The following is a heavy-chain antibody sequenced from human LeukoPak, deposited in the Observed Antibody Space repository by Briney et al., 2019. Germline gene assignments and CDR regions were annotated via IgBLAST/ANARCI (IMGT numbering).Heavy chain of an antibody. J-gene: IGHJ4*02. V-gene: IGHV3-21*01. D-gene: IGHD1-26*01. Sequence: SGGSLRLSCAGSGFTFTSYTMNWVRQAPGKGLEWASSIGSSSTYIYYADSVKGRFTISRDNAKNSLYLQMNSLRAEDTAVYYCARDAPTPYSGTYYAFDYWGQGTLVTVSS. CDR1: GFTFTSYT. CDR3: ARDAPTPYSGTYYAFDY. CDR2: IGSSSTYI.